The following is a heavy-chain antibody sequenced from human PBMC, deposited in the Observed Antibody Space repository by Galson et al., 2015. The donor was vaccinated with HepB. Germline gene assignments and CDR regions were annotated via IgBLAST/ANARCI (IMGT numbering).Heavy chain of an antibody. J-gene: IGHJ5*02. CDR2: IDPSDSNT. D-gene: IGHD3-22*01. CDR1: GYRFTTYW. V-gene: IGHV5-10-1*01. CDR3: ARRLRNYFDSSAYYSKWFDP. Sequence: QSGAEVKKPGESLRISCQASGYRFTTYWISWVRQIPGKGLEWMGRIDPSDSNTNYSTSFEGHVTIDADKSISTAYLQWSSLKASDTAIYFGARRLRNYFDSSAYYSKWFDPWGQGTLVTVSS.